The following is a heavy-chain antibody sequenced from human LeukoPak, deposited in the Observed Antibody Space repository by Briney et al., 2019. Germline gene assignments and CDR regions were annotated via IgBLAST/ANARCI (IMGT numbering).Heavy chain of an antibody. CDR1: GGSISSGGYS. V-gene: IGHV4-30-2*01. CDR3: ARYSNTWPYWYFDL. CDR2: ISHSGST. J-gene: IGHJ2*01. D-gene: IGHD6-13*01. Sequence: SETLPLTCTVPGGSISSGGYSWSWIRQPPGKGLEWVGYISHSGSTYYKPSLKSRVTISVDRSKNQSSLEMTSVTAADTAVYYCARYSNTWPYWYFDLWGRGTLVTVSS.